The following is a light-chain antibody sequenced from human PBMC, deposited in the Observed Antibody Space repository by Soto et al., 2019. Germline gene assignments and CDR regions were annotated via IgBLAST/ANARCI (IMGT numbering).Light chain of an antibody. CDR1: QSISSY. CDR3: QQSYSTTPLT. Sequence: DIQMTQSPSSLSASVGDRVTITCRASQSISSYLNWYQQKPGKAPKLLIYAASSLQSGVPSRFSGSGSGTDFTLTISSLQPEDFATYYCQQSYSTTPLTFGPGTKVDIK. CDR2: AAS. J-gene: IGKJ3*01. V-gene: IGKV1-39*01.